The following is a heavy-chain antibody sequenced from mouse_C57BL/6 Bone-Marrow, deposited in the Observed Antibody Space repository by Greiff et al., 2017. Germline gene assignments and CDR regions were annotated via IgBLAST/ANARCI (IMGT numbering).Heavy chain of an antibody. Sequence: EVKLVESGEGLVKPGGSLKLSCAASGFTFSSYAMSWVRQTPEKRLEWVAYISSGGDYIYYADTVKGRFTISRDNARNTLYLQMSSLKSEDTAMYYCTRSYYYGSSYYFDYWGQGTTLTVSS. V-gene: IGHV5-9-1*02. D-gene: IGHD1-1*01. CDR3: TRSYYYGSSYYFDY. CDR2: ISSGGDYI. J-gene: IGHJ2*01. CDR1: GFTFSSYA.